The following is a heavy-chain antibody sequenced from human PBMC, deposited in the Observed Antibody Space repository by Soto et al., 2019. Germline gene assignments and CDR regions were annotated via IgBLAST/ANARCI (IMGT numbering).Heavy chain of an antibody. CDR2: IWFDGSTK. CDR1: GFTFSSYG. V-gene: IGHV3-33*01. D-gene: IGHD6-19*01. Sequence: GGSLRLSCAASGFTFSSYGMHWVRQAPGKGLEWVAGIWFDGSTKYYADSVKGRFTISRDNSKNTLYLQMNSLRAEDTAVYYCATARPGFFMTRIPVRLIDYWGKGTLGTVSS. J-gene: IGHJ4*02. CDR3: ATARPGFFMTRIPVRLIDY.